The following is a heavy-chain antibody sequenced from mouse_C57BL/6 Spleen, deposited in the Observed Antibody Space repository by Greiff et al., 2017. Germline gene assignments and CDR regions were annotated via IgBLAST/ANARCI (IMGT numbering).Heavy chain of an antibody. V-gene: IGHV5-6*01. CDR3: ARHYSSGSFDY. Sequence: EVQLQESGGDLVKPGGSLKLSCAASGFTFSSYGMSWVRQTPDKRLEWVATISSGGSYTYYPDSVKGRFTISRDNAKNTLYLQMSSLKSEDTAMYYCARHYSSGSFDYWGQGTTLTVSS. J-gene: IGHJ2*01. CDR1: GFTFSSYG. D-gene: IGHD3-2*02. CDR2: ISSGGSYT.